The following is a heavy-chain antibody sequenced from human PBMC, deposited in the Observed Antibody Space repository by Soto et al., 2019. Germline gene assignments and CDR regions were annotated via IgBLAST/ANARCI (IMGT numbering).Heavy chain of an antibody. CDR2: ISTYNGNT. V-gene: IGHV1-18*01. CDR3: ARGTTDYYDNSGDYFLDY. J-gene: IGHJ4*02. CDR1: GYTFTTYG. Sequence: QVQLVQSGAEVKKPGASVKVSCKASGYTFTTYGMSWVRQAPGQGLDWMGWISTYNGNTKYAERLQGRVTMTTDTTTSTACMELRSLRSDDTAVYYCARGTTDYYDNSGDYFLDYWGQGTLVTVSS. D-gene: IGHD3-22*01.